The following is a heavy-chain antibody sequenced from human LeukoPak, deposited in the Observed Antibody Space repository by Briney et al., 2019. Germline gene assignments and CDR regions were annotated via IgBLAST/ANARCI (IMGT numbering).Heavy chain of an antibody. D-gene: IGHD3-3*01. CDR2: ISSSGSYI. CDR1: EFTFSSYN. Sequence: GGSLRLSCEASEFTFSSYNMNWVRKAPGKGLEWVSSISSSGSYIYYADAVKGRFTISRDNAKNSLYLQMNSLRAEDTAVYYXXXXXXWSGXXSXXHFDYWGRGTQVTVSS. J-gene: IGHJ4*02. V-gene: IGHV3-21*01. CDR3: XXXXXWSGXXSXXHFDY.